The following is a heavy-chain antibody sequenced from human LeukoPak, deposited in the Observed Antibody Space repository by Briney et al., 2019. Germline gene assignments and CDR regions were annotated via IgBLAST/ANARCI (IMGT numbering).Heavy chain of an antibody. V-gene: IGHV1-69*13. D-gene: IGHD6-13*01. CDR1: GGTFSSYA. J-gene: IGHJ6*03. Sequence: ASVKVSCKASGGTFSSYAISWVRRAPGQGLEWMGGIIPIFGTANYAQKFQGRVTITADESTSTAYMELSSLRSEDTAVYYCARENGGIAAAGTYYYYMDVWGKGTTVTVSS. CDR2: IIPIFGTA. CDR3: ARENGGIAAAGTYYYYMDV.